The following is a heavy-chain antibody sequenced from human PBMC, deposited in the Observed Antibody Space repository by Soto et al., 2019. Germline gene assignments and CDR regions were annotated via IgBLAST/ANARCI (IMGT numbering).Heavy chain of an antibody. V-gene: IGHV3-23*01. Sequence: VGSLRLSCAASGFTFSSYAMSWVRQAPGKGLEWVSAISGSGGSTYYADSVKGRFTISRDNSENTLYLQMNSLRAEDTAVYYCAKETALTGTTFDYWGQGTLVTVSS. D-gene: IGHD1-20*01. CDR3: AKETALTGTTFDY. J-gene: IGHJ4*02. CDR1: GFTFSSYA. CDR2: ISGSGGST.